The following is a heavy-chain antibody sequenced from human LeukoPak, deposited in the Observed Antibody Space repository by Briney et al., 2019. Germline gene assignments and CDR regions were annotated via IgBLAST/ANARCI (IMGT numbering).Heavy chain of an antibody. J-gene: IGHJ6*02. CDR1: GGTFSSYA. CDR3: ARASAGVVISRLYYYGMDV. V-gene: IGHV1-69*13. CDR2: IIPIFGTA. Sequence: SVKVSCKASGGTFSSYAISWVRQAPGQGLEWMGGIIPIFGTANYAQKFQGRVTITADESTSTAYMELSSLRSEDTAVYYCARASAGVVISRLYYYGMDVWGQGTTVTVSS. D-gene: IGHD3-3*01.